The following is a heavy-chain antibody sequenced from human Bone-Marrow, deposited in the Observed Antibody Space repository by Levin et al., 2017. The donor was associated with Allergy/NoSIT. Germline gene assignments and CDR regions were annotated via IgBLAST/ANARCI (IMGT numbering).Heavy chain of an antibody. CDR2: IYYTDST. CDR3: ARGDRDYYLDY. J-gene: IGHJ4*02. Sequence: SETLSLTCTVSGGSVSSGSYYWSWIRQPPGKGLGWIGYIYYTDSTDYNPSLKSRVTILVDTSKNQFSLKLSSVTAADTAVYYCARGDRDYYLDYWGQGTLVTVSS. V-gene: IGHV4-61*01. CDR1: GGSVSSGSYY. D-gene: IGHD2-21*02.